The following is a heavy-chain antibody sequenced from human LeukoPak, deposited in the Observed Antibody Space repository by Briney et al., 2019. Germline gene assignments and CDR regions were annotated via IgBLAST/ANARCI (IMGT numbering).Heavy chain of an antibody. V-gene: IGHV1-69*06. Sequence: SVKVSCKASGGTFSSYAISWVRQAPGQGLEWMGGIIPIFGTANYAQKFQGGVTITADKSTSTAYMERSSLRSEDTAVYYCARDWGWVVRGSLTLPGWGAFDIWGQGTMVTVSS. D-gene: IGHD3-10*01. CDR1: GGTFSSYA. CDR2: IIPIFGTA. CDR3: ARDWGWVVRGSLTLPGWGAFDI. J-gene: IGHJ3*02.